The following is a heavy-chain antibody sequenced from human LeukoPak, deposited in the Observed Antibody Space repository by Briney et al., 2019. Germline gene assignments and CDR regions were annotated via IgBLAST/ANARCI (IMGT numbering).Heavy chain of an antibody. D-gene: IGHD5-12*01. Sequence: GGSLRLSCAASGFSFSDYYMNWIRQAPGKGLEWVSYISSSASTIYYADSVKGRFTISRDNSKNTLYLQMNSLRAEDTAVYYCAKGIYSGYDSPFDYWGQGTLVTVSS. CDR1: GFSFSDYY. CDR3: AKGIYSGYDSPFDY. V-gene: IGHV3-11*01. CDR2: ISSSASTI. J-gene: IGHJ4*02.